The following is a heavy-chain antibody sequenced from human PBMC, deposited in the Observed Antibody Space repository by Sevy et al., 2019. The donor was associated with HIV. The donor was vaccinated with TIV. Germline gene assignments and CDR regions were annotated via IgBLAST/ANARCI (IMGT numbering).Heavy chain of an antibody. D-gene: IGHD2-15*01. CDR3: ARDQGAVVIVAATLFEY. CDR1: GFTFSSYA. CDR2: ISYDGSNK. V-gene: IGHV3-30*04. Sequence: GGSLRLACAASGFTFSSYAMQWVRQAPGKGLEWVAVISYDGSNKYYADSVKGRFTISRDNSKNTLYLEMNSLRTEDTAVYYCARDQGAVVIVAATLFEYWGQGTLVTVSS. J-gene: IGHJ4*02.